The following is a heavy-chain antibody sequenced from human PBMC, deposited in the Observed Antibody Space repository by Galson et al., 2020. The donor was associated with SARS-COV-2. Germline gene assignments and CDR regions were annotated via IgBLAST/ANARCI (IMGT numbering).Heavy chain of an antibody. CDR2: IYYSGGT. D-gene: IGHD3-22*01. Sequence: ETLSLTCTVSGGSISGFYWSWIRQPPGKGLEWIGYIYYSGGTNYNPSLKSRVTISVDMSKNQFSLKLSSVTAADTAVYYCARGVNYYDGSGYYLNWYFDLWGRGTLVTVSS. CDR1: GGSISGFY. CDR3: ARGVNYYDGSGYYLNWYFDL. J-gene: IGHJ2*01. V-gene: IGHV4-59*01.